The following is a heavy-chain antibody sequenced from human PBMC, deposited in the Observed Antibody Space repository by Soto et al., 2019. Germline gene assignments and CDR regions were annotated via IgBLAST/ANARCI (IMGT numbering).Heavy chain of an antibody. Sequence: SETLSLTCTVSGGSISSGGYYWSWIRQHPGKGLEWIGYIYYSGSTYYNPSLKSRVTISVDTSKNQFSLKLSSVTAADTAVYYCARGSSGAAAGRVDPWGQGTLVTVSS. CDR2: IYYSGST. J-gene: IGHJ5*02. V-gene: IGHV4-31*03. CDR1: GGSISSGGYY. D-gene: IGHD6-13*01. CDR3: ARGSSGAAAGRVDP.